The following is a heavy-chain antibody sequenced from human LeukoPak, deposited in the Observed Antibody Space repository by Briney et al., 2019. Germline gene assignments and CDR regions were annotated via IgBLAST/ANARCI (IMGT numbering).Heavy chain of an antibody. CDR2: ISSSATTI. D-gene: IGHD3-22*01. CDR1: GFAFSSYG. V-gene: IGHV3-48*04. Sequence: PGGSLRLSCAASGFAFSSYGMNWVRQAPGKGLEWVSYISSSATTIYYPDSVKGRSTISRDNAKNSLYLQMNSLRAEDTAVYYRAKDSGVTYYYDSSGYQTHWGQGTLVTVSS. CDR3: AKDSGVTYYYDSSGYQTH. J-gene: IGHJ4*02.